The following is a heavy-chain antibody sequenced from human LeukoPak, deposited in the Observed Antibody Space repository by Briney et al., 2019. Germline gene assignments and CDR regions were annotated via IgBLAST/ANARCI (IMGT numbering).Heavy chain of an antibody. D-gene: IGHD1-7*01. J-gene: IGHJ4*02. CDR1: GYTFTGYY. CDR2: INPNSGGT. CDR3: ARGKYNWNYAYY. V-gene: IGHV1-2*02. Sequence: ASVKVSCKASGYTFTGYYMHWVRQAPGQGLEWMGWINPNSGGTNYAQKFQGRVTMTRGTSISTAYMELSRLRSDDTAVYYCARGKYNWNYAYYWGQGTLVTVSS.